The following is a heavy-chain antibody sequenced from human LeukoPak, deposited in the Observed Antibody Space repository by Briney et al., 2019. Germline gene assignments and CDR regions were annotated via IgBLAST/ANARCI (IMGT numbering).Heavy chain of an antibody. D-gene: IGHD6-13*01. CDR1: GFTLRSYT. J-gene: IGHJ4*02. Sequence: PGGSLRLSCAASGFTLRSYTMNWVRQAPGKGLEWVGRIKSKTDGGTTDYAAPVKGRFTISRDDSKNTLYLQMNSLKTEDTAVYYCTTPDSSSWSPDLVGYWGQGTLVTVSS. V-gene: IGHV3-15*01. CDR3: TTPDSSSWSPDLVGY. CDR2: IKSKTDGGTT.